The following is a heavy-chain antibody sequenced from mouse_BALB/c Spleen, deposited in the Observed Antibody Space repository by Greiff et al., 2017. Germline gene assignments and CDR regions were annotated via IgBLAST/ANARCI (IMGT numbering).Heavy chain of an antibody. CDR2: ISDGGSYT. D-gene: IGHD2-4*01. Sequence: EVQRVESGGGLVKPGGSLKLSCAASGFTFSDYYMYWVRQTPEKRLEWVATISDGGSYTYYPDSVKGRFTISRDNAKNNLYLQMSSLKSEDTAMYYCAREDYDSFAYWGQGTLVTVSA. CDR1: GFTFSDYY. CDR3: AREDYDSFAY. J-gene: IGHJ3*01. V-gene: IGHV5-4*02.